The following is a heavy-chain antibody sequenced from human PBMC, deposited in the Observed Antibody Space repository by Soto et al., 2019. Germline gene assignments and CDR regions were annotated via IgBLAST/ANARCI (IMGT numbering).Heavy chain of an antibody. J-gene: IGHJ6*03. D-gene: IGHD3-10*01. CDR3: GKDISAGGMDV. Sequence: EVQLVESGGGLVQPGRSLRLSCAASGVTLKDYAMHWVRQAPGRGLEWVAGIYWNSARIDYGDSVKGRFTISRDNAKNSQYLEMNSRSAEDTAVYYGGKDISAGGMDVWGKGTTVTVSS. CDR1: GVTLKDYA. CDR2: IYWNSARI. V-gene: IGHV3-9*01.